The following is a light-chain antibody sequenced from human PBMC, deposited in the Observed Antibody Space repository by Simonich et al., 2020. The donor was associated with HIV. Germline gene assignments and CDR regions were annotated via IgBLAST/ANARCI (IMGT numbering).Light chain of an antibody. V-gene: IGKV3-15*01. Sequence: EIVMTQSPATLSVSPGERATLSCRASQSVTSNLAWYQQKPGQAPRLLIYGASTRATGSPGRFSGSGSGTEFTLTISSMQSEDFAVYYCQQYDNWPPLFGPGTKVDI. CDR1: QSVTSN. CDR3: QQYDNWPPL. CDR2: GAS. J-gene: IGKJ3*01.